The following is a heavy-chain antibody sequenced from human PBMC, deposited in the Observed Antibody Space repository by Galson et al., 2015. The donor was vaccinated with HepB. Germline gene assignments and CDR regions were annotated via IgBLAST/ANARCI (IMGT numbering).Heavy chain of an antibody. CDR2: ISAYNGNT. D-gene: IGHD4-17*01. Sequence: SVKVSCKASGYTFTSYGISWVRQAPGQGLEWMGWISAYNGNTNYAQKLQGRVTMTTDTSTSTAYMELRSLRSDDTAVYYCARPRATVTETYCCGMDVRRQGSTAAAS. V-gene: IGHV1-18*01. J-gene: IGHJ6*02. CDR3: ARPRATVTETYCCGMDV. CDR1: GYTFTSYG.